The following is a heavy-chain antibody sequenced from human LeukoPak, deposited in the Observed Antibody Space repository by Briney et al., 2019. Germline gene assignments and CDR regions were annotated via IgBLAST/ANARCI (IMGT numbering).Heavy chain of an antibody. J-gene: IGHJ6*04. CDR3: ARGGSLTPPDV. CDR1: GGSISSYY. D-gene: IGHD1-26*01. Sequence: PSETLSLTCTVSGGSISSYYWSWIRQPPGKGLEWIGHIYYSRSTNYNPSLKSRVTISVDTSKNQFSLKLSSVTAADTAVYYCARGGSLTPPDVWGKGTTVTVSS. CDR2: IYYSRST. V-gene: IGHV4-59*01.